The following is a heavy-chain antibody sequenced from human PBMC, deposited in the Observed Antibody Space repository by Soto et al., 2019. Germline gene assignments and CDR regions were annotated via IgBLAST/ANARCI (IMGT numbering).Heavy chain of an antibody. CDR3: ARVRDGYNYAGAY. CDR2: ISYDGSNK. J-gene: IGHJ4*02. V-gene: IGHV3-30-3*01. D-gene: IGHD5-12*01. CDR1: GFTFSSYA. Sequence: QVQLVESGGGVVQPGRSLRLSCAASGFTFSSYAMHWVRQAPGKGLEWVAVISYDGSNKYYADSVKGRFTISRDNSKNTLYLQMNSLRAEDTAVYYCARVRDGYNYAGAYWGQGTLVTVSS.